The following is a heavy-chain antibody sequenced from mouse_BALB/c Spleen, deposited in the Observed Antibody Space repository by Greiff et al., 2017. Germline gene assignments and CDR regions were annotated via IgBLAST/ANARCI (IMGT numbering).Heavy chain of an antibody. V-gene: IGHV5-12-1*01. J-gene: IGHJ2*01. Sequence: DVHLVESGGGLVKPGGSLKLSCAASGFAFSSYDMSWVRQTPEKRLEWVAYISSGGGSTYYPDTVKGRFTISRDNAKNTLYLQMSSLKSEDTAMYYCARNHYGNYLDFDYWGQGTTLTVSS. CDR1: GFAFSSYD. CDR3: ARNHYGNYLDFDY. D-gene: IGHD2-1*01. CDR2: ISSGGGST.